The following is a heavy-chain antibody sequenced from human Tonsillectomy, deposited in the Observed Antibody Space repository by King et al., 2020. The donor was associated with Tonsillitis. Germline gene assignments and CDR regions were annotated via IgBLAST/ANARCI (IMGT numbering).Heavy chain of an antibody. CDR1: GGSISSSLYY. CDR3: AVPMFGVVPGQKYYYYGMDV. D-gene: IGHD3-3*01. V-gene: IGHV4-39*01. CDR2: IYHIGRT. Sequence: MQLQESGPGLVKPSETLSLTCTVSGGSISSSLYYWGWIRQPAGKGLEWIGNIYHIGRTYYNPSLKSRVTISLDTSKNQFSLKLNSVTAADTAWYYCAVPMFGVVPGQKYYYYGMDVWGQGTTVTVSS. J-gene: IGHJ6*02.